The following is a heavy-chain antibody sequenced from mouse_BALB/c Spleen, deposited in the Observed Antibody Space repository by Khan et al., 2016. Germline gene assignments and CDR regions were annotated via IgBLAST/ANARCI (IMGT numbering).Heavy chain of an antibody. D-gene: IGHD2-13*01. CDR1: EYTFTNYG. Sequence: QIQLVQSGPELKKPGETVKISCKASEYTFTNYGMNWVKQAPGKGLKWMGWINTNTGEPTYAEEFKGRFAFSLEASASTAYLQIHNLKNEDSATYFCARTCDYPYYAMDYWGQGTSVTVSS. CDR2: INTNTGEP. CDR3: ARTCDYPYYAMDY. J-gene: IGHJ4*01. V-gene: IGHV9-3*02.